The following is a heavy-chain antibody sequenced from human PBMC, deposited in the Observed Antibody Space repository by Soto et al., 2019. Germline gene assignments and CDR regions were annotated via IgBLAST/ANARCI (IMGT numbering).Heavy chain of an antibody. D-gene: IGHD3-22*01. V-gene: IGHV3-23*01. CDR1: GFTFSSYA. CDR3: AKVSRRTYCYDSSGYEDY. Sequence: EVQLLESGGGLVQPGGSLRLSCAASGFTFSSYAMSWVRQAPGKGLEWVSAISGSGGSTYYADSVKGRFTISRDNSKNTLYLQMNSLRAEDTAVYYCAKVSRRTYCYDSSGYEDYWGQGTLVTVSS. J-gene: IGHJ4*02. CDR2: ISGSGGST.